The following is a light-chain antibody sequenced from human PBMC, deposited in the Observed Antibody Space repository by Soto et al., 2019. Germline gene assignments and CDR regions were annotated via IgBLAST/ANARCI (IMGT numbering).Light chain of an antibody. J-gene: IGLJ2*01. CDR1: SSDVGGYAY. Sequence: QSALTHPASVSVSPGQTITISCTGTSSDVGGYAYVSWYQQYPGKVPKLVISEVSNRPSGVSHRFSGSRSGNTASLTISGLQAEDEADYHCSSYTSSTTPVFGGGTKLTVL. CDR3: SSYTSSTTPV. CDR2: EVS. V-gene: IGLV2-14*01.